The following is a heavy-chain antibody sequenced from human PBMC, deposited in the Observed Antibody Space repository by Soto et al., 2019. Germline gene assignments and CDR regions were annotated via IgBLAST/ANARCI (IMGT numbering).Heavy chain of an antibody. CDR3: ASVPDYSNRPYYYYYMDV. D-gene: IGHD4-4*01. J-gene: IGHJ6*03. CDR2: IYSGGST. CDR1: GFTVSSNY. Sequence: GGSLRLSCAASGFTVSSNYMSWVRQAPGKGLEWVSVIYSGGSTYYADSVKGRFTISRDNSKNTLYLQMNSLRAEDTAVYYCASVPDYSNRPYYYYYMDVWGKGTTVTVSS. V-gene: IGHV3-66*01.